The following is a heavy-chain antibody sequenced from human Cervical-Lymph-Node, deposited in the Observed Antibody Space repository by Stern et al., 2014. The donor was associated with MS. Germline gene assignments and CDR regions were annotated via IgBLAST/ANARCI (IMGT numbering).Heavy chain of an antibody. CDR2: IYYSGST. CDR3: ARKGGRYWYFDL. CDR1: GGSISTDY. Sequence: QVQLQESGPGLVKPSETLSLTCTVSGGSISTDYWSWIRQPPGKGLEWIGYIYYSGSTKYNPSLKSRITLSLDTSKNPFSLKLSPGTAADTAVYYCARKGGRYWYFDLWGRGTLVTVSS. V-gene: IGHV4-59*08. J-gene: IGHJ2*01. D-gene: IGHD3-16*01.